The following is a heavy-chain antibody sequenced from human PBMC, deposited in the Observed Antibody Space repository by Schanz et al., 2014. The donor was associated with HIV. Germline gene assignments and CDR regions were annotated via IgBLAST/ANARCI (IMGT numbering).Heavy chain of an antibody. CDR2: MNPNSGNT. V-gene: IGHV1-8*01. J-gene: IGHJ5*02. CDR3: AKMDAAMGINWFDP. CDR1: GYTFTSYD. Sequence: QVQLVQSGAEVKKPGASVKVSCKASGYTFTSYDINWVRQATGQGLEWMGWMNPNSGNTGYAQKFQGRVTMTRNTSITTAYMELSSLRSEDTAVYFCAKMDAAMGINWFDPWGQGTLVTVSS. D-gene: IGHD5-18*01.